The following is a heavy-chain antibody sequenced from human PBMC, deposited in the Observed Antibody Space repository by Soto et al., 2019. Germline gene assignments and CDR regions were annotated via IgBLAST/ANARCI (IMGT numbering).Heavy chain of an antibody. CDR2: MFYSGLT. CDR3: APLSVSLSGPYGIHV. CDR1: GYSVSSSDYY. V-gene: IGHV4-39*01. D-gene: IGHD2-15*01. Sequence: SETLSLTCSVPGYSVSSSDYYWAWIRQPPGKGLEWIGSMFYSGLTYYNPSLKSRVTLSVDTSKNQFSVRLNSVTAADTAVYYCAPLSVSLSGPYGIHVWGQGTTVTVSS. J-gene: IGHJ6*02.